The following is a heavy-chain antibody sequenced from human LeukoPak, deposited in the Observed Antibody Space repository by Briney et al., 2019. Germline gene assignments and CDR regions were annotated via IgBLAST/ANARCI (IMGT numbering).Heavy chain of an antibody. CDR2: ISSSGSTK. V-gene: IGHV3-11*04. CDR1: GFSFSDYY. J-gene: IGHJ4*02. Sequence: GGSLRLSCAAFGFSFSDYYMSWIRQAPGKGLEWVSHISSSGSTKKYADSVKGRFTISRDNAKKSLYLQMNSLRAEDMAVYYCARAPGYRSFLDYWGQGTLVTVSS. D-gene: IGHD5-12*01. CDR3: ARAPGYRSFLDY.